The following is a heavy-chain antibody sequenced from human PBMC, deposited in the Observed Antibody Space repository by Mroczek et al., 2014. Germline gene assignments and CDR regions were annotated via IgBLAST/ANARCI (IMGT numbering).Heavy chain of an antibody. V-gene: IGHV4-34*01. CDR1: GGSFSGYY. Sequence: QVQLQQWGAGLLKPSETLSLTCAVYGGSFSGYYWSWIRQPPGKGLEWIGEINHSGSTNYNPSLKSRVTISVDTSKNQFSLKLSSVTAADTAVYYCARASGDPNYLDAFDIWGQGTMVTVSS. CDR2: INHSGST. D-gene: IGHD7-27*01. CDR3: ARASGDPNYLDAFDI. J-gene: IGHJ3*02.